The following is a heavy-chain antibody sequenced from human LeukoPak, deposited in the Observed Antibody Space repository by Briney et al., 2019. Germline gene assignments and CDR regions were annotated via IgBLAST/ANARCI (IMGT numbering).Heavy chain of an antibody. J-gene: IGHJ1*01. D-gene: IGHD6-19*01. Sequence: PGGSLRLSCAASGFTFSNYAMHWVRQAPGKGLEWVSAISGSGGSTYYADSVKGRFTISRDNSKNTLYLQMNSLRAEDTAVYYCAKRGWQWLVRGYFQHWGQGTLVTVSS. CDR1: GFTFSNYA. V-gene: IGHV3-23*01. CDR3: AKRGWQWLVRGYFQH. CDR2: ISGSGGST.